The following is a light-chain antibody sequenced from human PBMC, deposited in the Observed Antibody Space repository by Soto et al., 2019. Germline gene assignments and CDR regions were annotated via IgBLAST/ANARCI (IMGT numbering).Light chain of an antibody. CDR3: QQYIDWPPGT. J-gene: IGKJ1*01. Sequence: VLTQSPATLSLSPGERATLSCRASLNVNSYLAWYQQKPGQAPRLLIYDASNRAAGISARFSGSGSGTEFTLTISSLQSEDFAVYYCQQYIDWPPGTFGQGTKVDNK. CDR1: LNVNSY. V-gene: IGKV3-15*01. CDR2: DAS.